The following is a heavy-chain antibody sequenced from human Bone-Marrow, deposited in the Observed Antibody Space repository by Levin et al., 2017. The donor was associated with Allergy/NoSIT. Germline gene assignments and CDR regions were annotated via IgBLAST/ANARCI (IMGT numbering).Heavy chain of an antibody. V-gene: IGHV4-61*01. CDR2: IYYSGSN. CDR1: GGSVSSGSYY. J-gene: IGHJ5*02. CDR3: ARRGGGSGMNWFDP. Sequence: PGGSLRLSCTVSGGSVSSGSYYWTWIRQPPGKGLEWIGYIYYSGSNNYNPSLKSRVTMSVDTSKNQFSLKLSSVTAADTAVYYCARRGGGSGMNWFDPWGQGTLVTVSS. D-gene: IGHD3-10*01.